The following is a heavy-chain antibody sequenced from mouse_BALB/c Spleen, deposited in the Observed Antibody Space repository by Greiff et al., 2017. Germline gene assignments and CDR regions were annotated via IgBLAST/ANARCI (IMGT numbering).Heavy chain of an antibody. D-gene: IGHD2-1*01. CDR1: GYTFTSYW. CDR3: ARPYGNYGYAMDY. J-gene: IGHJ4*01. Sequence: QVQLQQSGAELARPGASVKLSCKASGYTFTSYWMQWVKQRPGQGLEWIGAIYPGDGDTRYTQKFKGKATLTADKSSSTAYMQLSSLASEDSAVYYCARPYGNYGYAMDYWGQGTSVTVSS. V-gene: IGHV1-87*01. CDR2: IYPGDGDT.